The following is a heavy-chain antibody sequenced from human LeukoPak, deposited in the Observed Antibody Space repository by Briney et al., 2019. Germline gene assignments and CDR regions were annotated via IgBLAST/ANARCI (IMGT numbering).Heavy chain of an antibody. D-gene: IGHD3-9*01. CDR3: ASCGYFDCLNWFDP. CDR1: GYTFTSYG. J-gene: IGHJ5*02. Sequence: ASVKVSCKSAGYTFTSYGISWVRQAPGQGLEWMGWISAYNGNTNYAQKLQGRVTMTTDTSTSTAYMELRSLRSDDTAVYYCASCGYFDCLNWFDPWGQGTLVTVSS. CDR2: ISAYNGNT. V-gene: IGHV1-18*01.